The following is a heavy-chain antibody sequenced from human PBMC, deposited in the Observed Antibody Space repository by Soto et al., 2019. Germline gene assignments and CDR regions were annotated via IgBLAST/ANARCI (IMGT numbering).Heavy chain of an antibody. CDR1: GYSFTIYC. Sequence: GESLKISCDGSGYSFTIYCIGLVLQMPGKGLDWMWIIYPGDSDTRYSPSFQGQVTISADKSISTAYLQWSSLKASDTAMYYCARHRWYCSGGSCRATYYYGMDVWGQGTTVTVSS. D-gene: IGHD2-15*01. V-gene: IGHV5-51*01. CDR3: ARHRWYCSGGSCRATYYYGMDV. CDR2: IYPGDSDT. J-gene: IGHJ6*02.